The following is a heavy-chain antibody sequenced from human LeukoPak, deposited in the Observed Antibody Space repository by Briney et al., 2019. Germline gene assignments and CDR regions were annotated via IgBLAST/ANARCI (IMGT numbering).Heavy chain of an antibody. J-gene: IGHJ3*02. V-gene: IGHV3-13*04. CDR3: ARVGRMSAFDI. D-gene: IGHD2-8*01. Sequence: GGSLRLSCAATGFIISNYDMHWVRQPTGKGLEWVSGIGAAGDTYYVGSVKGRFAISREDANNSFYLHMNSLTAGDTALYYCARVGRMSAFDIWGQGTMVTVSS. CDR1: GFIISNYD. CDR2: IGAAGDT.